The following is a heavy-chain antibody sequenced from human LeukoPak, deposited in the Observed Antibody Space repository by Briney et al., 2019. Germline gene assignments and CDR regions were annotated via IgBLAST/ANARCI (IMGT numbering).Heavy chain of an antibody. V-gene: IGHV5-10-1*01. D-gene: IGHD3-10*01. CDR3: ARRGYYYYGMDV. J-gene: IGHJ6*02. CDR1: GHSFTSYW. CDR2: IDPSDSYT. Sequence: PGASLKISCKDSGHSFTSYWISWVRQMPGKGLEWMGRIDPSDSYTNYSPSFQGHVTISVDKSISTAYLQWTSLKSSDSAMYYCARRGYYYYGMDVWGQGTTVTVSS.